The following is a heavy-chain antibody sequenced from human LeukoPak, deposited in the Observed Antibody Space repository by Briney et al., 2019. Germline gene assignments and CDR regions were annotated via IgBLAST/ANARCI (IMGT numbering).Heavy chain of an antibody. CDR3: VSPRGFSYGYFDY. D-gene: IGHD5-18*01. CDR1: GGSISSSSAY. CDR2: IYCSKNT. J-gene: IGHJ4*02. Sequence: SETLSLTCTVSGGSISSSSAYWGWIRQPPGKGLEWIGSIYCSKNTYYNPSLKSRVTISADTSKNQFSLTLGSVSATDTAVYYCVSPRGFSYGYFDYWGQGTLVTVSS. V-gene: IGHV4-39*01.